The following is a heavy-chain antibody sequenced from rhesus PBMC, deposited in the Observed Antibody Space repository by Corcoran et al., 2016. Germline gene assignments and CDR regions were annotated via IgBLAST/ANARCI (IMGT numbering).Heavy chain of an antibody. J-gene: IGHJ6*01. CDR1: GGSISDSYY. CDR2: LYGSGGRT. V-gene: IGHV4-106*01. Sequence: QVQLQESGPGLVKPSETLSLPCAVSGGSISDSYYWRWIRQPPGTGMEWIGYLYGSGGRTYYNPSLKSRVTISTDTSKNQFSLKLSSVTAADTAVYYCARDWRYSLYGLDSWGQGVVVTVSS. CDR3: ARDWRYSLYGLDS. D-gene: IGHD1-1*01.